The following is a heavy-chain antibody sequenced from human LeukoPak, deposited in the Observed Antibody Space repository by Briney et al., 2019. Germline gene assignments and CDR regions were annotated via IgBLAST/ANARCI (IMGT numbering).Heavy chain of an antibody. CDR3: AKVVWRVAGISQGFWTTFDY. CDR1: GFTFSSYA. V-gene: IGHV3-23*01. J-gene: IGHJ4*02. D-gene: IGHD6-19*01. Sequence: QPGGSLRLSCAASGFTFSSYAMSWVRQAPGKGLEWVSAISGSGGSTYYADSVKGRFTISRDNSKNTLYLQMNSLRAEGTAVYYCAKVVWRVAGISQGFWTTFDYWGQGTLVTVSS. CDR2: ISGSGGST.